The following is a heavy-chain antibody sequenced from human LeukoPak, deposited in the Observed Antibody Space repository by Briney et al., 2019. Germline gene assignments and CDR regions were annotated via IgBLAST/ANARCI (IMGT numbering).Heavy chain of an antibody. CDR1: GFTFSSYE. J-gene: IGHJ4*02. CDR2: ISSSGSTI. CDR3: ASFEYGDYESFDY. V-gene: IGHV3-48*03. Sequence: GGSLRLSCAASGFTFSSYEMNWVRQAPAQGLEWVSYISSSGSTIYYADSVKGRFTISRDNAKNSLYLQMNSLRAEDTAVYYCASFEYGDYESFDYWGQGTLVTVSS. D-gene: IGHD4-17*01.